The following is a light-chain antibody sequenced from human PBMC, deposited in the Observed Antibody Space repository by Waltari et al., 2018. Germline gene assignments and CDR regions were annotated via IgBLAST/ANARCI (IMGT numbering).Light chain of an antibody. CDR2: KAS. CDR1: QTMSNW. Sequence: DIQMTQSPSTLSASVGDTVTITCRASQTMSNWLAWYQQKPGKAPKVLIYKASKLQSGGPSRFSGSVSGTEFTLTISSLQPEDFATYYCQQLNIYPHTFGQGTKLEI. CDR3: QQLNIYPHT. J-gene: IGKJ2*01. V-gene: IGKV1-5*03.